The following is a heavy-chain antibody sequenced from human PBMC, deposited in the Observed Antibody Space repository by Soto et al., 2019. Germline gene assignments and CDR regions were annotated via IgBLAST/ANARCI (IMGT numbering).Heavy chain of an antibody. CDR2: IKSKTDGGTT. CDR3: TTDRLLWFGELFGY. D-gene: IGHD3-10*01. CDR1: GFTFSNAW. J-gene: IGHJ4*02. V-gene: IGHV3-15*01. Sequence: PGGSLRLSCVASGFTFSNAWMSWVRQAPGKGLEWVGRIKSKTDGGTTDYAAPVKGRFTISRDDSKNTLYLQMNSLKTEDTAVYYCTTDRLLWFGELFGYWGQGTLVTVSS.